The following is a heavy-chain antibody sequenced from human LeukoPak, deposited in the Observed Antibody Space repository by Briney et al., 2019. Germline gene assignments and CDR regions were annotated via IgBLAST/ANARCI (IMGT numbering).Heavy chain of an antibody. CDR1: GFTVSDNY. D-gene: IGHD5-18*01. CDR2: IYSGGST. Sequence: GGSLRLSCAASGFTVSDNYMSWVRQAPGKGLEWVSVIYSGGSTNYADSVKGRFTISRDNSKNTLYLQMNSLRADDTAVYYCARDPGYSYGLDYWGQGTLVTVSS. V-gene: IGHV3-66*01. CDR3: ARDPGYSYGLDY. J-gene: IGHJ4*02.